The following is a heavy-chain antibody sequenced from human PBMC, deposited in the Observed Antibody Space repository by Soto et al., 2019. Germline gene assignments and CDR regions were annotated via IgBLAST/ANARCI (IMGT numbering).Heavy chain of an antibody. CDR3: ATLTGSFDD. V-gene: IGHV4-34*01. D-gene: IGHD7-27*01. J-gene: IGHJ4*02. Sequence: QVQLQQWGAGLLKPSETLSLTCAVYGGSFSGYYWSWIRQPPGQGLEWIGEINHSGSTNYNPSRKRRVTISVDTSKNQFSLKLRSVTEADTAVYSCATLTGSFDDWGQGTMVTVSS. CDR2: INHSGST. CDR1: GGSFSGYY.